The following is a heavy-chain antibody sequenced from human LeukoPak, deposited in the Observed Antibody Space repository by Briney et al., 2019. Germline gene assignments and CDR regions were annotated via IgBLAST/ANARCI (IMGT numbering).Heavy chain of an antibody. CDR1: GFTLSSYG. D-gene: IGHD2-15*01. CDR3: ARDHAHPIKRCSGGSCSLVYYYGMDV. J-gene: IGHJ6*02. CDR2: IWYDGSNK. V-gene: IGHV3-33*01. Sequence: GGSLRLSCAASGFTLSSYGMHWVRQAPGKGLEWVAVIWYDGSNKYYADSVKGRFTISRDNSKNTLYLQMNSLRAEDTAVYYCARDHAHPIKRCSGGSCSLVYYYGMDVWGQGTTVTVSS.